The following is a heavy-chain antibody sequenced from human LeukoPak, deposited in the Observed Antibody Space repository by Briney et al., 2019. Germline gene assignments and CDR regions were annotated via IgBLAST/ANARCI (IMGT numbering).Heavy chain of an antibody. CDR1: GFTFSSYS. CDR2: ISSSSSYI. D-gene: IGHD3-10*01. V-gene: IGHV3-21*01. J-gene: IGHJ4*02. CDR3: ASYMVRGVIMPLDY. Sequence: PGGSLRLSCAASGFTFSSYSMNWVRQAPGKGLEWVSSISSSSSYIYYADSVKGRFTISRDNAKNSLYLQMNSLRAEDTAVCYCASYMVRGVIMPLDYWGQGTLVTVSS.